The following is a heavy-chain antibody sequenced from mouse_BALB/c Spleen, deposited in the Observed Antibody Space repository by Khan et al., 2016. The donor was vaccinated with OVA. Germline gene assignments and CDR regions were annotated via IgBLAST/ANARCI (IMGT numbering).Heavy chain of an antibody. Sequence: QVQLKESGPGLVAPSQTLSITCTVSGFSLSSYGVHWVRQPPGKGLEWLGVIWAGGSTNHNSALMSRLSISKDNSKSQVCLKMNSLQTDDTAMYYCARAFYYGAWFAYWGQGTLVTVSA. V-gene: IGHV2-9*02. CDR1: GFSLSSYG. J-gene: IGHJ3*01. D-gene: IGHD1-1*01. CDR3: ARAFYYGAWFAY. CDR2: IWAGGST.